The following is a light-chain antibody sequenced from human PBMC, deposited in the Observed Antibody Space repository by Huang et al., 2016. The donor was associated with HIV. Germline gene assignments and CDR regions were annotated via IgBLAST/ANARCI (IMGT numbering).Light chain of an antibody. J-gene: IGKJ1*01. CDR2: GAS. Sequence: EIVLTQSPRTLSLSPRERTTLSCRASQSVSSSYLAWYPQKPGQAPRLLIYGASSTATGIPDRFSGSGSGTDFTLTIIRLEPEGFAVYYCQQYGSSRWTFGQGTKVEIK. V-gene: IGKV3-20*01. CDR3: QQYGSSRWT. CDR1: QSVSSSY.